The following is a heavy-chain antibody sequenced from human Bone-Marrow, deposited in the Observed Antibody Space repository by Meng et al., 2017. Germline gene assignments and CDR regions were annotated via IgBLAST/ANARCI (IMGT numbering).Heavy chain of an antibody. CDR2: IDTYGRT. Sequence: LRLSCTVSGGSISSGRYYWSWIRQAAAKGLEWIGRIDTYGRTRYNPSLKSRVTISTDTSENQFSLKLTSVTAADTAVYYCAGLGGEMATFANWGQGTLVTVSS. J-gene: IGHJ4*02. V-gene: IGHV4-61*02. CDR3: AGLGGEMATFAN. CDR1: GGSISSGRYY. D-gene: IGHD5-24*01.